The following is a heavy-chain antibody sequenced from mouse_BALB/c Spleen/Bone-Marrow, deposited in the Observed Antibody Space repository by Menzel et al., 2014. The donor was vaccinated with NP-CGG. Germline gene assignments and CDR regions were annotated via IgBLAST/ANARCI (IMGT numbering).Heavy chain of an antibody. J-gene: IGHJ3*01. D-gene: IGHD4-1*01. CDR2: IVPSSGYT. V-gene: IGHV1-4*02. CDR1: GYTFTSYT. CDR3: AREARTGAWFAY. Sequence: VKLMESGAELARPGASVKMSCKASGYTFTSYTIQWVKRGPGQGLEWVGYIVPSSGYTDYNQNFKDKTTLTADKSSSTAYMQLSSLTSADSAVYYCAREARTGAWFAYWGQGTLVTVSA.